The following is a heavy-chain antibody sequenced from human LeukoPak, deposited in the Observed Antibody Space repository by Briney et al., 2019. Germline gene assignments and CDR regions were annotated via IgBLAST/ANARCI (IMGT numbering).Heavy chain of an antibody. CDR3: AKDRVPYGEFDY. CDR2: ISYDGSNK. V-gene: IGHV3-30*18. CDR1: GFTFSSYG. Sequence: GGSLRLSCAASGFTFSSYGMHWVRQAPGKGLEWVAVISYDGSNKYYADSVKGRFTISRDNSKNTLYLQMNSLRAEDTAVYYCAKDRVPYGEFDYWGQGTLVTVYS. J-gene: IGHJ4*02. D-gene: IGHD4-17*01.